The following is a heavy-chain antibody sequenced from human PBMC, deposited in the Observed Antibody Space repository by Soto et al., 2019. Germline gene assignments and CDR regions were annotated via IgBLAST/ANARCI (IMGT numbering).Heavy chain of an antibody. D-gene: IGHD5-12*01. J-gene: IGHJ6*02. CDR1: GGSISSYY. V-gene: IGHV4-59*01. CDR2: IYYSGST. CDR3: ARTGYSGYRRSYYYGMDV. Sequence: PSETLSLTCTVSGGSISSYYWSWIRQPPGKGLEWIGYIYYSGSTNYNPSLKSRVTISVDTSKNQFSLKLSSVTAADTAVYYCARTGYSGYRRSYYYGMDVWGQGTTVTVSS.